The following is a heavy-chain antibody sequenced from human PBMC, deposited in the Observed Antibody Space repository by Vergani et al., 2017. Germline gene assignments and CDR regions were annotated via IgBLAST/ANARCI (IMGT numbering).Heavy chain of an antibody. J-gene: IGHJ4*03. CDR1: GYTFTSYA. V-gene: IGHV7-4-1*02. CDR3: AREGSRPSL. D-gene: IGHD1-26*01. CDR2: INTNNGDP. Sequence: QVQLVQSGSELKKPGASVKVSCKASGYTFTSYAMNWVRQAPGQGLEWMGWINTNNGDPTYDQDFTGRFIFSLDTSASTAYLEINNLMPEDTAFYYCAREGSRPSLWGRETLVTASS.